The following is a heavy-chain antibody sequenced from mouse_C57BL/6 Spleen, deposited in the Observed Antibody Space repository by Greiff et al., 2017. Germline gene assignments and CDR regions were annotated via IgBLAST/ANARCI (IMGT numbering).Heavy chain of an antibody. CDR2: ISSGSSTI. CDR3: ARRYSDAMDY. D-gene: IGHD2-14*01. J-gene: IGHJ4*01. Sequence: EVKLMESGGGLVKPGGSLKLSCATSGFTFSDYGMHWVRQAPEKGLEWVAYISSGSSTIYYADTVKGRFTISRDNAKNTLFLQMTSLRSEDTAMYYCARRYSDAMDYWGQGTSVTVSS. CDR1: GFTFSDYG. V-gene: IGHV5-17*01.